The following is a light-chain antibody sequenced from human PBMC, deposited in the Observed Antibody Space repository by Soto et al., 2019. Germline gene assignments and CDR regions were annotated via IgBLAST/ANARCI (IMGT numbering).Light chain of an antibody. CDR3: QQTNRFPLT. CDR1: QDISSW. CDR2: AAS. V-gene: IGKV1-12*01. J-gene: IGKJ4*01. Sequence: DIQMTQSPSSVSASVGDRVTITCRANQDISSWLAWYQQRQGKAPKLLIYAASSLQSGVPSRFSGSGSGTDFTLTISSLQPEDFAHYYCQQTNRFPLTFGGGIKVEIK.